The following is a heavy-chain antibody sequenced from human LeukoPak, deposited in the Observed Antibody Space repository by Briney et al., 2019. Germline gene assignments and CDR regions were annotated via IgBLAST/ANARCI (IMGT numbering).Heavy chain of an antibody. V-gene: IGHV1-8*03. J-gene: IGHJ5*02. CDR1: GYTFTSYD. D-gene: IGHD2-21*01. Sequence: ASVKVSCKASGYTFTSYDINWVRQATGQGLERMGWMSPNRGNTGYAQKVQGRVTLTRNTSISTAYMELSSLRSEDTAVYYCARGLEVFSGGDPGYWFDPWGQGTLVTVSS. CDR2: MSPNRGNT. CDR3: ARGLEVFSGGDPGYWFDP.